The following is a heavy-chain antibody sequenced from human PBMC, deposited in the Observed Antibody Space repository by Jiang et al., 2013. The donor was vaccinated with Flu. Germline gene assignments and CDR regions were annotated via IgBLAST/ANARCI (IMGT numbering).Heavy chain of an antibody. CDR3: ARGLYPVPTPYFLDY. V-gene: IGHV1-46*01. J-gene: IGHJ4*02. D-gene: IGHD2/OR15-2a*01. CDR1: GYTFTSYY. CDR2: INPSGGST. Sequence: SGAEVKKPGASVKVSCKASGYTFTSYYMHWVRQAPGQGLEWMGIINPSGGSTSYAQKFQGRVTMTRDTSTSTVYMELSSLRSEDTAVYYCARGLYPVPTPYFLDYWGQGTLVTVSS.